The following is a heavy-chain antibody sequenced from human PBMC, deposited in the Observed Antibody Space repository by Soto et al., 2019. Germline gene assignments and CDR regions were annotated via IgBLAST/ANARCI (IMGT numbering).Heavy chain of an antibody. CDR2: IYYSGST. Sequence: SETLSLTCTVSGGYIGSYYWSWIRQPPGKGLEWIGYIYYSGSTNYNPSLKSRVTISVDTSKNQFSLKLSSVTAADTAVYYCASILYYYDSSGYYSYFDYWGQGTLVTVSS. D-gene: IGHD3-22*01. J-gene: IGHJ4*02. CDR3: ASILYYYDSSGYYSYFDY. V-gene: IGHV4-59*01. CDR1: GGYIGSYY.